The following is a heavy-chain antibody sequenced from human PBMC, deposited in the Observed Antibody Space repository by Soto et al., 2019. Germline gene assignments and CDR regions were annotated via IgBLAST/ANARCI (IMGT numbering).Heavy chain of an antibody. CDR2: IYKSGTT. V-gene: IGHV3-53*01. D-gene: IGHD1-26*01. J-gene: IGHJ4*02. CDR3: ARVYSGTYYAIDVHNFDY. Sequence: PGGSLRLSCAASGLTVSSDYMSWVRQAPGKGPEWVSSIYKSGTTHYADSVKGRFTISRDNSKNTLYLQMNSLRAEDTAVYYCARVYSGTYYAIDVHNFDYWGQGTLVTVSS. CDR1: GLTVSSDY.